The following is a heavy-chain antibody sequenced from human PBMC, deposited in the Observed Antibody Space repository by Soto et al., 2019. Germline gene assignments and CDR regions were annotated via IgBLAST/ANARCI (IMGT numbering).Heavy chain of an antibody. CDR1: GFTFSSYS. D-gene: IGHD3-10*01. CDR3: ASQYGSGSYDAFDI. CDR2: ISSSSSYI. V-gene: IGHV3-21*01. J-gene: IGHJ3*02. Sequence: GGSLRLSCAASGFTFSSYSMNWVRQAPGKGLEWVSSISSSSSYIYYADSVKGRFTISRDNAKNSLYLQMNNLRAEDTAVYYCASQYGSGSYDAFDIWGQGTMVTVSS.